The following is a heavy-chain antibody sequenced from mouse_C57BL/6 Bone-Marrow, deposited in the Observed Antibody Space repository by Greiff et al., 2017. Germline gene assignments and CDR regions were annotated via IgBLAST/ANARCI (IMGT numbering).Heavy chain of an antibody. D-gene: IGHD2-1*01. J-gene: IGHJ2*01. V-gene: IGHV1-54*01. CDR2: INPGSGGT. CDR1: GYAFTNYL. CDR3: ARYGNYGGVFDY. Sequence: QVQLQQSGAELVRPGTSVKVSCKASGYAFTNYLIEWVKQRPGQGLEWIGVINPGSGGTNYNEKFKGKATLTADKSSSTAYMQLSSLTSEDAAVYCGARYGNYGGVFDYWGQGTTRTVSS.